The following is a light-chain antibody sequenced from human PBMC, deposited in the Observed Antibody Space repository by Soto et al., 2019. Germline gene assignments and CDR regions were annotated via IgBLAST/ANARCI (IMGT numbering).Light chain of an antibody. V-gene: IGKV1-27*01. J-gene: IGKJ1*01. CDR2: AAS. CDR3: QQYNSYWT. Sequence: DIQMTQSPSSLSASVGDRVTITGRASQGISNYLAWYQQKPGKVPELLIYAASTLQPGVSSRFSGNGSGTESTLTISSLKPDDLATYYCQQYNSYWTFGQGTKVDIK. CDR1: QGISNY.